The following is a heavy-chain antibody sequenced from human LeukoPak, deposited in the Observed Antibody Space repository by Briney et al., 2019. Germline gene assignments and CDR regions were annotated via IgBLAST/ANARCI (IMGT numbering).Heavy chain of an antibody. CDR3: ARDRGSTELDY. V-gene: IGHV3-23*01. CDR2: ISGSGGST. J-gene: IGHJ4*02. CDR1: GFTFSTYG. D-gene: IGHD6-13*01. Sequence: GGTLRLSCAASGFTFSTYGMNWVRQAPGKGLEWVSAISGSGGSTYYADSVKGRFTISRDNAKNTLYLQMNSLRAEDTAVYYCARDRGSTELDYWGQGTLVTVSS.